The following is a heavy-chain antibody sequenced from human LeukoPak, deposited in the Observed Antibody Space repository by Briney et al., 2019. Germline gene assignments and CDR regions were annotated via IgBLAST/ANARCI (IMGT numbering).Heavy chain of an antibody. CDR3: ARTTPFQIYDILAGSGYDAFDI. J-gene: IGHJ3*02. V-gene: IGHV3-21*01. D-gene: IGHD3-9*01. CDR1: GFTFSSYN. Sequence: GGSLRLSCAASGFTFSSYNMNWVRQAPGKGLEGVSSISSSSSYIYYADSVKGRFTISRDNAKNSLYLQMNSLRAEDTAVYYCARTTPFQIYDILAGSGYDAFDIWGQGTMVTVSS. CDR2: ISSSSSYI.